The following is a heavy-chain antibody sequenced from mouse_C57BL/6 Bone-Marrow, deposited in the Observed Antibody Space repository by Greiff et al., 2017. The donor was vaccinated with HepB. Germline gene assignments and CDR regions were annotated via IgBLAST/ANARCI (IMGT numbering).Heavy chain of an antibody. Sequence: VQRVESGAELVRPGTSVKVSCKASGYAFTNYLIEWVKQRPGQGLEWIGVINPGSGGTNYNEKFKGKATLTADKSSSTAYMQLSSLTSEDSAVYFCARGSSGYQFAYWGQGTLVTVSA. CDR3: ARGSSGYQFAY. V-gene: IGHV1-54*01. CDR2: INPGSGGT. D-gene: IGHD3-2*02. CDR1: GYAFTNYL. J-gene: IGHJ3*01.